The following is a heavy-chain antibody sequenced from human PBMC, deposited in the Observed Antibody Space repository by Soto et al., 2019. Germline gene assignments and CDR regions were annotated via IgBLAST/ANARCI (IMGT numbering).Heavy chain of an antibody. D-gene: IGHD5-18*01. CDR2: ISAYNGNT. Sequence: QVQLVQSGAEVKKPGASVKVSCKASGYTFTSYGISWVRQAPGQGLEWMGWISAYNGNTNYAQKLQGRVTMTTDTSTSTAYMELRILRSDDTAVYYCARDTAMGYSYYYGMDVWGQGTTVTVSS. CDR1: GYTFTSYG. CDR3: ARDTAMGYSYYYGMDV. J-gene: IGHJ6*02. V-gene: IGHV1-18*01.